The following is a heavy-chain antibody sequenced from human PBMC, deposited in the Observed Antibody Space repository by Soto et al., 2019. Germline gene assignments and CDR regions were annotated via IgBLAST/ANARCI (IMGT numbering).Heavy chain of an antibody. V-gene: IGHV3-23*01. J-gene: IGHJ4*02. CDR3: AKDRGSYGDYQDC. Sequence: GGSLRLSCSASGFTFSNYAMTWVRQAPGKGLEWVSGVSGGGGSTNYADSVKGRFTISRDNSKNTLYLQMSSLSAEDSAVYYCAKDRGSYGDYQDCWGQGILVTV. CDR1: GFTFSNYA. CDR2: VSGGGGST. D-gene: IGHD4-17*01.